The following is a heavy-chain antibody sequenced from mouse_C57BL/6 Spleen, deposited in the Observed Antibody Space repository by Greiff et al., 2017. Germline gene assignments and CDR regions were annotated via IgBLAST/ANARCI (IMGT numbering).Heavy chain of an antibody. V-gene: IGHV5-6*01. J-gene: IGHJ2*01. Sequence: EVKLVESGGDLVKPGGSLKLSCAASGFTFSSYGMSWVRQTPDKRMEWVATISSGGSYTYYPDSVKGRFTISRDNAKNTLYLQMSSLKSEDTAMYYCARVSNWCFDYWGQGTTLTVSS. CDR3: ARVSNWCFDY. CDR2: ISSGGSYT. CDR1: GFTFSSYG. D-gene: IGHD4-1*01.